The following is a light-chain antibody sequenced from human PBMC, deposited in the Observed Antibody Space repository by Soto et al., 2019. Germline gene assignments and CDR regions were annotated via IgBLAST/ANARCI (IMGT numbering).Light chain of an antibody. CDR3: QQYGSSPPFT. CDR2: GAS. Sequence: EIVLTQSPGTLFLSPGERATLSCRASQSVSSRYLAWYQQKPGQAPRLLIYGASNRATGIPDRFSGSGSGTDFTLTISRLEPEDFAVYFCQQYGSSPPFTFGQGTKVDIK. J-gene: IGKJ2*01. CDR1: QSVSSRY. V-gene: IGKV3-20*01.